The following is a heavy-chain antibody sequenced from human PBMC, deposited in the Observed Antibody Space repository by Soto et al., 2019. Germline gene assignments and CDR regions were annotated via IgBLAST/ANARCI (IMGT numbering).Heavy chain of an antibody. J-gene: IGHJ5*02. Sequence: QVQLQESGPGLVKPSQTLSLTCTISGGSISSGDYYWSWIRHPPGKGLEWIGSIYYSGRTNYNPSLKSRLNISLDTSTNQFSLKLRSVTAADTAVYYCARMGLHLGELSRNWFDPWGQGTLVTVSS. D-gene: IGHD3-16*02. CDR1: GGSISSGDYY. CDR2: IYYSGRT. CDR3: ARMGLHLGELSRNWFDP. V-gene: IGHV4-31*03.